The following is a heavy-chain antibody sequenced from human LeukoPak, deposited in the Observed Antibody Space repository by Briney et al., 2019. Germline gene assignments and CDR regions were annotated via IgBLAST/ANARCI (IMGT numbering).Heavy chain of an antibody. Sequence: GGSLRLSCAASGFIFSSYWMSWVRQAPGKGLEWVANIKQDGSEKYYVDSVKGRFTISRDNAKNSLYLQMDSLRAEDTAVYYCARGGIITSYAFEIWGQGAMVTVSS. D-gene: IGHD6-6*01. CDR2: IKQDGSEK. V-gene: IGHV3-7*04. CDR1: GFIFSSYW. CDR3: ARGGIITSYAFEI. J-gene: IGHJ3*02.